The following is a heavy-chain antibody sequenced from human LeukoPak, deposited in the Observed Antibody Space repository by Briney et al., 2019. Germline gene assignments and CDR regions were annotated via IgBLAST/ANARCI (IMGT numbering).Heavy chain of an antibody. CDR1: GFTFSRYG. V-gene: IGHV3-33*01. CDR2: IWYDGSKK. CDR3: ARYGGNSVFDY. D-gene: IGHD4-23*01. Sequence: GGSLRLSCAASGFTFSRYGMHWVRQAPGKGLEWVAAIWYDGSKKYYADSVKGRFTISRDNSKNRLSPQMNGLRAKDTAVYKCARYGGNSVFDYWGQGTLVTVSS. J-gene: IGHJ4*02.